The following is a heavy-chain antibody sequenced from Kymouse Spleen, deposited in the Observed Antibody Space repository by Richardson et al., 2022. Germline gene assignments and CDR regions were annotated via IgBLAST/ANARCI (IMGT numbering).Heavy chain of an antibody. J-gene: IGHJ3*02. CDR3: ARPGIAVAGTAFDI. Sequence: EVQLVESGGGLVQPGGSLRLSCAASGFTFSSYSMNWVRQAPGKGLEWVSYISSSSSTIYYADSVKGRFTISRDNAKNSLYLQMNSLRDEDTAVYYCARPGIAVAGTAFDIWGQGTMVTVSS. CDR2: ISSSSSTI. D-gene: IGHD6-19*01. V-gene: IGHV3-48*02. CDR1: GFTFSSYS.